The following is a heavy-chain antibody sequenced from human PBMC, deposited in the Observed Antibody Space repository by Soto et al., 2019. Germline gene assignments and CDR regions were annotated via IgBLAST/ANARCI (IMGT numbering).Heavy chain of an antibody. CDR2: IAASGNS. CDR3: ARIVGPGLMGAFDF. V-gene: IGHV4-4*07. D-gene: IGHD1-26*01. J-gene: IGHJ3*01. CDR1: GGSISNHY. Sequence: PSETLSLTCTVSGGSISNHYWGWIRQPAGKGLEYIGRIAASGNSNYNPSLRSRVSMSLDTSNNHFSLRLTSVTAADTAVYYCARIVGPGLMGAFDFWGQGTKVTVSS.